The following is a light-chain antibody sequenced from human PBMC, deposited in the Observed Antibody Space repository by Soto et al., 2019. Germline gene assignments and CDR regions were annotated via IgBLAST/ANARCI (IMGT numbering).Light chain of an antibody. CDR2: EDN. V-gene: IGLV6-57*04. CDR1: SGSIANNY. CDR3: QSYDSSNYV. J-gene: IGLJ1*01. Sequence: NFMLTQPHSVSESPGRTVTLSCTRSSGSIANNYVQWYQQRPGSAPTTVIYEDNQRPSGVPDRFSGSIDSSSNSASLTISGLKPEDEADYYCQSYDSSNYVFGTGTKVTVL.